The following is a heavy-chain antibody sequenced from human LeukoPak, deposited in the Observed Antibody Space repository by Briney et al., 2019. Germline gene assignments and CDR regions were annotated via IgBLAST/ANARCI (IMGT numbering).Heavy chain of an antibody. D-gene: IGHD2-21*02. V-gene: IGHV3-53*01. CDR1: GFTVSSNY. J-gene: IGHJ1*01. CDR2: IYGGGNI. Sequence: GGSLRLSCAASGFTVSSNYMNWVRQAPGKGLEWVSVIYGGGNIYYADSVKGRFTTSRDNSKNTLYLQMNSLRAEDTAVYYCTSWGDTTAEYFQRWGQGTLVTVS. CDR3: TSWGDTTAEYFQR.